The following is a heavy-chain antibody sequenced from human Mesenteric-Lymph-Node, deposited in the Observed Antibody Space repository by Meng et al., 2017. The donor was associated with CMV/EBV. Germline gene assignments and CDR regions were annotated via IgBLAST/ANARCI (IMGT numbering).Heavy chain of an antibody. CDR1: GGSISSYY. Sequence: SETLSLTYTVSGGSISSYYWSWIRQPPGKGLEWIGYIYYSGSTNYNPSLKSRVTISVDTSKNQFSLKLSSVAAADTALYYCARHAYIGWSGPWFDPWGQGTLVTVSS. D-gene: IGHD3-9*01. CDR2: IYYSGST. V-gene: IGHV4-59*08. J-gene: IGHJ5*02. CDR3: ARHAYIGWSGPWFDP.